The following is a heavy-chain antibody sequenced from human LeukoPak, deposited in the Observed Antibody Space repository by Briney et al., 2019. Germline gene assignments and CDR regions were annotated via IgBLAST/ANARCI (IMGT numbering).Heavy chain of an antibody. CDR1: GFTFSSYS. J-gene: IGHJ4*02. V-gene: IGHV3-21*01. D-gene: IGHD3-10*01. CDR3: ERDLDLDGSGSYLGY. CDR2: ISSSSSYI. Sequence: GGSLRLSCAASGFTFSSYSMNWVRQAPGKGLEWVSSISSSSSYIYYADSVKGRFTISRDNAKNSLYLQMNSLRAEDTAVYYCERDLDLDGSGSYLGYWGQGTLVTVSS.